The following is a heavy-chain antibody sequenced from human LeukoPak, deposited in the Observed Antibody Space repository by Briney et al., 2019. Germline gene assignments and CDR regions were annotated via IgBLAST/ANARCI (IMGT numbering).Heavy chain of an antibody. Sequence: ASVKVSCKASACTFTGYYMHWVRQAPGQGLEWMGWINPNSGDRNYAQKFQGRVTMTRDTSISTAYMELSRLRSDDTAVYYCARGKEYSSAHEQDYWGQETLVTVSS. J-gene: IGHJ4*02. CDR1: ACTFTGYY. V-gene: IGHV1-2*02. CDR3: ARGKEYSSAHEQDY. D-gene: IGHD6-6*01. CDR2: INPNSGDR.